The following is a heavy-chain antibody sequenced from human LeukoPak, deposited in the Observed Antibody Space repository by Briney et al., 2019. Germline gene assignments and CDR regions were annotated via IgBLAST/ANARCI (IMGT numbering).Heavy chain of an antibody. D-gene: IGHD1-1*01. V-gene: IGHV4-31*03. Sequence: PSETLSLSCTGSGGSISSGGYYWSWIRQHPGNGLVWLWYIYYSGSTYYNPSLKSRVTISVDTSKNQFSLKLSSVTAADTAVYYCARGQYNWNDGENWFDPWGQGTLVTVSS. J-gene: IGHJ5*02. CDR2: IYYSGST. CDR3: ARGQYNWNDGENWFDP. CDR1: GGSISSGGYY.